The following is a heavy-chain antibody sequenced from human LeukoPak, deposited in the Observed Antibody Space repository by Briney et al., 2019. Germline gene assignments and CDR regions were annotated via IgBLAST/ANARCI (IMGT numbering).Heavy chain of an antibody. CDR2: ISYDGSNK. CDR3: AKDRGYNSGRGPIDY. D-gene: IGHD6-19*01. V-gene: IGHV3-30*18. Sequence: GGSLRLSCAASGFTFSSYGMHWVRQAPGKGLEWVAVISYDGSNKYYADSVKGRFTISRDNSKNTLYLQMNSLRAEDTAVYYCAKDRGYNSGRGPIDYWGQGTLVTVSS. CDR1: GFTFSSYG. J-gene: IGHJ4*02.